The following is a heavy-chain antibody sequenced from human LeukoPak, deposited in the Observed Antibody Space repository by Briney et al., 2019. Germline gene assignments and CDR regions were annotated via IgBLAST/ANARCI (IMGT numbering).Heavy chain of an antibody. CDR2: IYYSGST. CDR3: ARAPMVQGVITPYYFDY. D-gene: IGHD3-10*01. Sequence: SETLSLTCTVSGGSISSYYWSWIRQPPGKGLEWIGNIYYSGSTNYNPSLKSRVTISVDTSKNQFSLKLSSVTAADTAVYYCARAPMVQGVITPYYFDYWGQGTLVTVSS. CDR1: GGSISSYY. V-gene: IGHV4-59*01. J-gene: IGHJ4*02.